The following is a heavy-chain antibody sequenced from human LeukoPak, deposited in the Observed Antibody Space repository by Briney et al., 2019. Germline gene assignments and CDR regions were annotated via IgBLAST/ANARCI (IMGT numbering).Heavy chain of an antibody. CDR1: GFSFSDYF. V-gene: IGHV3-11*04. Sequence: GGSLGLSCAASGFSFSDYFMTWIRQAPGKGLEWVSYINSGGNSIYYADSVKGRFTISRDSAKSSLYLQMNSLRAEDAAVYYCARSEVGVAGPLDIWGQGTMVIVSS. CDR3: ARSEVGVAGPLDI. D-gene: IGHD1-26*01. J-gene: IGHJ3*02. CDR2: INSGGNSI.